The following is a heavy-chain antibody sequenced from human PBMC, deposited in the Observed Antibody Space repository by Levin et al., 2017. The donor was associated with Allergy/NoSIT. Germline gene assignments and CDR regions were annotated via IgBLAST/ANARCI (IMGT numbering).Heavy chain of an antibody. CDR3: ARVGLWFGELLSDAFDI. D-gene: IGHD3-10*01. CDR1: GFTFSSYS. V-gene: IGHV3-48*01. Sequence: PGGSLRLSCAASGFTFSSYSMNWVRQAPGKGLEWVSYISSSSSTIYYADSVKGRFTISRDNAKNSLYLQMNSLRAEDTAVYYCARVGLWFGELLSDAFDIWGQGTMVTVSS. J-gene: IGHJ3*02. CDR2: ISSSSSTI.